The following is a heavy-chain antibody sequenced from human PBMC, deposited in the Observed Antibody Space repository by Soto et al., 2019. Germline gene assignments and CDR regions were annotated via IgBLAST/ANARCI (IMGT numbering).Heavy chain of an antibody. Sequence: QLQLQESGPGLVKPSETLSLTCTVSGGSISSSGYYWGWIRQPPGKGLEWIGSIYYGGSTYYNPSLKSRVIKSVDTSRNQFSLKLTSVTAADTAVYYCASGYISSVFDSWGQGTMVTVSS. J-gene: IGHJ3*02. V-gene: IGHV4-39*01. CDR2: IYYGGST. CDR3: ASGYISSVFDS. CDR1: GGSISSSGYY. D-gene: IGHD3-3*02.